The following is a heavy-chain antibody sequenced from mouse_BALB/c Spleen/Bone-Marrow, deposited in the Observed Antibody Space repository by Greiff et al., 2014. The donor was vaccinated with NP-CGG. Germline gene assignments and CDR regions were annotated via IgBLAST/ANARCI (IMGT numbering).Heavy chain of an antibody. CDR1: GYTFTSYW. V-gene: IGHV1S81*02. CDR3: ARVAY. J-gene: IGHJ3*01. CDR2: INPSNGRT. Sequence: QVQLQQSGAELVKPGASVKLSCKASGYTFTSYWMHWVKQRPGQGLEWIGEINPSNGRTNYHEKFKNKATLTVDKSSSTAYMQLSSLTSEDSAVYYCARVAYWGQGTLVTVSA.